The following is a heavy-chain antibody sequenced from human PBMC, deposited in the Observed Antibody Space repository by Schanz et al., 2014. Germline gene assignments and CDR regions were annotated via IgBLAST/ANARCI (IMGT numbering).Heavy chain of an antibody. J-gene: IGHJ5*02. CDR3: AIAVGGNSALEWFDP. V-gene: IGHV4-31*03. CDR2: IYHSGNA. Sequence: QVQLQESGPRLVKPSQTLSLTCTVSGGSIDVSGYYWSWIRQQPGKALEGIGYIYHSGNAYFKPALQGRIAMAVDTAKNQFSLSLSSATAADTAVYYCAIAVGGNSALEWFDPWGQGTLVTVSS. CDR1: GGSIDVSGYY. D-gene: IGHD2-21*01.